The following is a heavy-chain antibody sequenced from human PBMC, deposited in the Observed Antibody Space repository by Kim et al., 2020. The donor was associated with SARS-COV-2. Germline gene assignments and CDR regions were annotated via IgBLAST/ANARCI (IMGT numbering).Heavy chain of an antibody. CDR2: ISSSSSTI. V-gene: IGHV3-48*04. D-gene: IGHD1-1*01. J-gene: IGHJ4*02. CDR3: ASLKLETPY. CDR1: GFTFSSYS. Sequence: GGSLRLSCAASGFTFSSYSMNWVRQAPGKGLEWVSYISSSSSTIYYADSVKGRFTISRDNAKNSLYLQMNSLRAEDTAVYYCASLKLETPYWGQGTLVTVSS.